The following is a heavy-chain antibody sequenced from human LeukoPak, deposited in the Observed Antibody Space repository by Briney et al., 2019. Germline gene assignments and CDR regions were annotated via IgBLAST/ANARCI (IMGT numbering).Heavy chain of an antibody. CDR1: GGSFSGYY. J-gene: IGHJ6*02. CDR3: ARSIVVVITPPAYYYGMDV. CDR2: INHSGST. D-gene: IGHD3-22*01. Sequence: TSETLSLTCAVYGGSFSGYYWSWIRQPPGKGLEWIGEINHSGSTNYNPSLKSRVTISVDTSKNQFSLKLSSVTAADTAVYYCARSIVVVITPPAYYYGMDVWGQGTTVTVSS. V-gene: IGHV4-34*01.